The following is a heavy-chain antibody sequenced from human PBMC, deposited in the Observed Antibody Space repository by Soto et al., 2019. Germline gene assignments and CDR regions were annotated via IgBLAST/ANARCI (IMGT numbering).Heavy chain of an antibody. D-gene: IGHD6-13*01. J-gene: IGHJ6*02. Sequence: PSETLSLTCTVSGGSISSGDYYWSWIRQPPGKGLEWIGYIYYSGSTYYNPSLKSRVTISVDTSKNQFSLKLSSVTAADTAVYYCARDRLDPIAAVGPRSYGMDVWGQGTTVTVAS. V-gene: IGHV4-30-4*01. CDR3: ARDRLDPIAAVGPRSYGMDV. CDR2: IYYSGST. CDR1: GGSISSGDYY.